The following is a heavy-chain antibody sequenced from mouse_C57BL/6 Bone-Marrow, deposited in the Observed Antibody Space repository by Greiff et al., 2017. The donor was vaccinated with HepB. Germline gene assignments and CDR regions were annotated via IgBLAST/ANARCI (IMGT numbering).Heavy chain of an antibody. CDR1: GFTFSDYY. V-gene: IGHV5-12*01. CDR3: ARPPYYDEGMDY. J-gene: IGHJ4*01. Sequence: EVMLVESGGGLVQPGGSLKLSCAASGFTFSDYYMYWVRQTPEKRLEWVAYISNGGGSTYYPDTVKGRFTISRDNAKNTLYLQMSRLKSEDTAMYYCARPPYYDEGMDYWGQGTSVTVSS. CDR2: ISNGGGST. D-gene: IGHD2-4*01.